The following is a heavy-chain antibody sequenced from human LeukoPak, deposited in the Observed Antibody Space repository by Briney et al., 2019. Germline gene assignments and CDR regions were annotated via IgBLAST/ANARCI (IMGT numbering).Heavy chain of an antibody. Sequence: SVKVSCKASGGTFSSYAISWVRQAPGQGLEWMGGIIPIFGTANYAQKFQGRVTITADESTSTAYVELSSLRSEDTAVYYCASISRSKAAAGIGYWGQGTLVTVSS. J-gene: IGHJ4*02. CDR2: IIPIFGTA. D-gene: IGHD6-13*01. CDR3: ASISRSKAAAGIGY. V-gene: IGHV1-69*13. CDR1: GGTFSSYA.